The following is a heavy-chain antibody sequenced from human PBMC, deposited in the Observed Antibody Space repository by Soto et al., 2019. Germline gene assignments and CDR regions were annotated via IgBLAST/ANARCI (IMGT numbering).Heavy chain of an antibody. CDR2: MNPNSGNT. CDR1: GYTFTSYD. V-gene: IGHV1-8*01. Sequence: QVQLVQSGAEVKKPGASVKVSCKASGYTFTSYDINWVRQATGQGLEWMGWMNPNSGNTGYAQKFQGRVTMTRNTSISTAYMELSSLRSEDTAVYYCARVLLLWFGELKYGMDVWGQGTTVTVSS. D-gene: IGHD3-10*01. CDR3: ARVLLLWFGELKYGMDV. J-gene: IGHJ6*02.